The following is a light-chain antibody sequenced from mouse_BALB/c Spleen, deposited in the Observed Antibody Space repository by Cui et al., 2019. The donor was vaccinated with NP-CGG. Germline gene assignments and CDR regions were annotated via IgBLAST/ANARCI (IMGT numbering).Light chain of an antibody. CDR1: TGAVTSRNY. CDR3: ALWYSNHWV. Sequence: QALVTQESALTTSLGDTVTLTCRSNTGAVTSRNYANWVQEKPDHLFTGLIGGTNNRAPGVPARFSGSLIGDKAALTITGAQTEDEAIYFCALWYSNHWVFGGGTKLTVL. CDR2: GTN. V-gene: IGLV1*01. J-gene: IGLJ1*01.